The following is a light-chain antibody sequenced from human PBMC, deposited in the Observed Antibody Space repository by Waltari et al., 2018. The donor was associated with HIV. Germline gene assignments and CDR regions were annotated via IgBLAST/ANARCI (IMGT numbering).Light chain of an antibody. Sequence: ELVLTQSPGTLSLSLGERATLSCRASQSVSSNYLAWYQHKPGQSPRLLIYGASSRATGIPDRFSGSGSGTDFTLTISRLEPADFAVYYCQQYGSSPRALTFGGGTKVEIK. J-gene: IGKJ4*01. CDR1: QSVSSNY. CDR2: GAS. CDR3: QQYGSSPRALT. V-gene: IGKV3-20*01.